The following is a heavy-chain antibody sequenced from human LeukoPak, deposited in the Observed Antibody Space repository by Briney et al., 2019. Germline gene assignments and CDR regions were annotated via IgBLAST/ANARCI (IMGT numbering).Heavy chain of an antibody. CDR1: GGSISTYY. CDR3: ARDLTDYSRQSLWFDP. Sequence: SETLSLTCTVSGGSISTYYWSWIRQPPGKGLEWIGYIYYSGSTNYKPSLKSRVTISVDMSKNQFSLKLSSVTAADTAVYYCARDLTDYSRQSLWFDPWGQGTLVTVSS. V-gene: IGHV4-59*12. D-gene: IGHD3-9*01. J-gene: IGHJ5*02. CDR2: IYYSGST.